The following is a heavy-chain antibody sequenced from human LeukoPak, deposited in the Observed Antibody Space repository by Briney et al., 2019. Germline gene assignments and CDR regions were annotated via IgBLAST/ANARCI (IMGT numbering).Heavy chain of an antibody. Sequence: ASVKVSCKASGFTFTTYVSWVRQAPGQGLEWMGWIRGDNGATFYAHELRGRLTMTTDTSMSTVYMELRSLKSDDTAIYYCTRDQATFDIWGQGTMVTVTS. CDR3: TRDQATFDI. CDR2: IRGDNGAT. CDR1: GFTFTTYV. V-gene: IGHV1-18*01. J-gene: IGHJ3*02.